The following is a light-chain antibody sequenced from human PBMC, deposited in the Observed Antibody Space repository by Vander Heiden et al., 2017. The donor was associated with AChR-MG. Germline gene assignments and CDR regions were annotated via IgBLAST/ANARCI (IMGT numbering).Light chain of an antibody. Sequence: EIVLTQSPGTLPLSPGERATLSCRASQNVDSNYVAWHQHKPGQAPRLLIYGASRRATGIPDRFSGSGSWTDFTLTISRLEPEDFAVYCCQQYGSSPLWTFGQGTKVEVK. CDR1: QNVDSNY. CDR2: GAS. J-gene: IGKJ1*01. V-gene: IGKV3-20*01. CDR3: QQYGSSPLWT.